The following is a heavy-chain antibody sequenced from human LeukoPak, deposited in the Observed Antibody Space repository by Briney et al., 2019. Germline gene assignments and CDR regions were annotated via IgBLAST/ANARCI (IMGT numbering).Heavy chain of an antibody. Sequence: SETLSLTCTVSGGSISSGSYYWSWIRQPAGKGLEWIGRIYTSGSTNYNPSLKSRVTILVDTSKNQFSLKLSSVTAADTAVYYCARLYNSLFDYWGQGTLVTVSS. V-gene: IGHV4-61*02. CDR3: ARLYNSLFDY. CDR2: IYTSGST. D-gene: IGHD1-20*01. J-gene: IGHJ4*02. CDR1: GGSISSGSYY.